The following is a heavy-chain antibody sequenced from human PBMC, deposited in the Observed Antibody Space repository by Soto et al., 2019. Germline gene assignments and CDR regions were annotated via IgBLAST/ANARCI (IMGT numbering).Heavy chain of an antibody. V-gene: IGHV1-69*13. Sequence: SGKVSSKESGGSFSSYGISWGRQAPGQRLEWMGGTIPIFGTANYAQKFQGRFTITADESTSTAYMELSSLRSEDTAVYYCARGWXGNGPRGYYYGMDVWGQGTTVTVSS. CDR2: TIPIFGTA. CDR3: ARGWXGNGPRGYYYGMDV. CDR1: GGSFSSYG. J-gene: IGHJ6*02. D-gene: IGHD2-8*01.